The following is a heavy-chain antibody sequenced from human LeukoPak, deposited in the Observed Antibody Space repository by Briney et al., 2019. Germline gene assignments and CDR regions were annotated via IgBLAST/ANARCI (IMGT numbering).Heavy chain of an antibody. J-gene: IGHJ4*02. CDR1: GFTFTTYA. CDR3: AKSVGATTLFDS. Sequence: GGSLRLSCAASGFTFTTYAMAWVRHGPGTGLEWVSFISGHGTSTYYADSVKGRFTISRDKSKNTMFLQMDSLRVEDTAIYYCAKSVGATTLFDSWGQGTLVTVSS. V-gene: IGHV3-23*01. CDR2: ISGHGTST. D-gene: IGHD3-16*01.